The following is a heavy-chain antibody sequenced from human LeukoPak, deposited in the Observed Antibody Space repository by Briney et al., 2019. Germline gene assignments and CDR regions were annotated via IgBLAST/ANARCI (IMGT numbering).Heavy chain of an antibody. V-gene: IGHV3-30*02. CDR3: AKDWGDGYNTMDYYYYYMDV. CDR1: GFTFSSYG. Sequence: PGGSQRLSCAASGFTFSSYGMHWVRQAPGKGLEWVAFIRYDGSNKYYADSVKGRFTISRDNSKNTLYLQMNSLRAEDTAVYYCAKDWGDGYNTMDYYYYYMDVWGKGTTVTVSS. D-gene: IGHD5-24*01. CDR2: IRYDGSNK. J-gene: IGHJ6*03.